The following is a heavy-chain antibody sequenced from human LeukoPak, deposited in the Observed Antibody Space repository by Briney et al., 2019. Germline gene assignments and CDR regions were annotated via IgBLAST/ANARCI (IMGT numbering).Heavy chain of an antibody. CDR3: VRDYWGSLDY. Sequence: SETLSLTCTVSGVSVSTTYNWDWVRRPPGKGLEWIGYNGNNNYNPSLKSRATISLDTSKNQFSLKLHSVTDADTAVYYCVRDYWGSLDYWGQGTLVTVSS. CDR2: NGNN. V-gene: IGHV4-61*01. D-gene: IGHD7-27*01. J-gene: IGHJ4*02. CDR1: GVSVSTTYN.